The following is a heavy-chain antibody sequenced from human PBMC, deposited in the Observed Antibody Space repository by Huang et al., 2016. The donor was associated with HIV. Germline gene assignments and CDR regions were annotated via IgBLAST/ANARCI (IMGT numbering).Heavy chain of an antibody. CDR3: ATVDYYDTSGPQRGYFDN. D-gene: IGHD3-22*01. CDR1: GGSFRNFA. CDR2: IIPTLGTA. Sequence: QVQLVQSGAEVKKPGSSVKVSCKASGGSFRNFAIGWVRQAPGQGLEWMGGIIPTLGTATYAQKFQGRVTISAEESTSTAYMELSSLRSEDTAVYYCATVDYYDTSGPQRGYFDNWGQGTLVTVSS. J-gene: IGHJ4*02. V-gene: IGHV1-69*01.